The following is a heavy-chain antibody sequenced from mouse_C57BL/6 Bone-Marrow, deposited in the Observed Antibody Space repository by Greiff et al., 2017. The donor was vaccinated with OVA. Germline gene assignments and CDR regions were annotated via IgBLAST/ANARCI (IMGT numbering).Heavy chain of an antibody. V-gene: IGHV1-64*01. CDR2: ILPNSGST. J-gene: IGHJ1*03. Sequence: VQLQQPGAERVKPGASVKLSCKASGYTFTSYWMHWVKQRPGQGLEWIGMILPNSGSTNYNEKFKSKATTTVDKSSSTSYMQLSRDTSEDAAVYYCSRKDYYGSNWDFDDWGTGTAVTVSS. D-gene: IGHD1-1*01. CDR1: GYTFTSYW. CDR3: SRKDYYGSNWDFDD.